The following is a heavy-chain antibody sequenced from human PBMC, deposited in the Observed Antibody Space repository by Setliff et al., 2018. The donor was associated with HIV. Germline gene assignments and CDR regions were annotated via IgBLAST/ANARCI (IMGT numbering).Heavy chain of an antibody. CDR2: INHSGST. J-gene: IGHJ4*02. CDR1: GGSFSGYY. Sequence: PSETLSLTCAVYGGSFSGYYWSWIRQPPGKGLEWIGEINHSGSTNYNPSLKSRVTISVDTSKNQFSLKLSSVTAADTAVYYCARETYDYVWGTYRYRPRHFDYWGQGTLVTVSS. V-gene: IGHV4-34*01. D-gene: IGHD3-16*02. CDR3: ARETYDYVWGTYRYRPRHFDY.